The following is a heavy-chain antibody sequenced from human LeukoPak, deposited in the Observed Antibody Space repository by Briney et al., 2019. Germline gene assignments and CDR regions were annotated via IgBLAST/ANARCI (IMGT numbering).Heavy chain of an antibody. V-gene: IGHV3-33*01. CDR2: IWYDGSNK. CDR1: GFTFSSYG. CDR3: ARDGWFGESHNYYYYGVDV. J-gene: IGHJ6*02. Sequence: PGRSLRLSCAASGFTFSSYGMHWVRQAPGKGLEWVAVIWYDGSNKYYADSVKGRFTISRDDSKNTLYLQMNSLRAEDTAVYYCARDGWFGESHNYYYYGVDVWGQGTTVTVSS. D-gene: IGHD3-10*01.